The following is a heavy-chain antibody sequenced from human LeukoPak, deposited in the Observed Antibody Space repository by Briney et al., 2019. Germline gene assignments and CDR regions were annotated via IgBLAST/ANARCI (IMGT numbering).Heavy chain of an antibody. CDR2: IFPGDSDA. CDR1: GYRFSNAW. CDR3: ARPSLRGYSYGPEY. V-gene: IGHV5-51*01. J-gene: IGHJ4*02. D-gene: IGHD5-18*01. Sequence: GESLKISCKGSGYRFSNAWIGWVRQMPGKGLEWMGYIFPGDSDATYSPSFQGRVTISVDTSITTAYLQWSSLKASDTATYFCARPSLRGYSYGPEYWGQGTLVTVSS.